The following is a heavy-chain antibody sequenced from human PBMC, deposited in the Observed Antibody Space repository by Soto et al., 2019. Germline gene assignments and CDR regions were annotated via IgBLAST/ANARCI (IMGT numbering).Heavy chain of an antibody. V-gene: IGHV1-8*01. Sequence: QAQLVQSGAEVRKPGASVKVSCKASGSTFTTYDINWVRQAPGQGLEWLGWMDPNSGSTGYAQNFQGRITMTRNISRNTAHMELSSLQSEDTAVYYCARERKFDFWRKGLDVWGRGTTVTVSS. J-gene: IGHJ6*02. CDR3: ARERKFDFWRKGLDV. CDR1: GSTFTTYD. D-gene: IGHD3-3*01. CDR2: MDPNSGST.